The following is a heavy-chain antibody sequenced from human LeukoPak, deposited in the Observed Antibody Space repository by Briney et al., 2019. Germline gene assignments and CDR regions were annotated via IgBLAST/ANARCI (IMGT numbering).Heavy chain of an antibody. CDR3: AKDQNTVATAPFDY. Sequence: GGSLRLSCEGSAFIFSGHWMNWVRQTPGKGLEWVASIKEDGSERQYVDSVKGRFSISRDNTKGSLFLQLNSLRAEDTAVYYCAKDQNTVATAPFDYWGLGTLVTVSS. V-gene: IGHV3-7*03. CDR2: IKEDGSER. CDR1: AFIFSGHW. D-gene: IGHD4-17*01. J-gene: IGHJ4*02.